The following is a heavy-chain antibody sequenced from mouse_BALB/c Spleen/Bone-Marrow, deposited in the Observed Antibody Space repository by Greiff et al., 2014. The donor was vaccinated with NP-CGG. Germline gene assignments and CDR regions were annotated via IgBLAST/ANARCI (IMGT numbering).Heavy chain of an antibody. CDR3: ARRAYYFDY. CDR1: GYSITSDHT. Sequence: EVQLQESGPGLVKPSQSLSLTCTVTGYSITSDHTCNWIRQFPGNKLEWMGYISYSGSASYNPTLKSRISITRDTSQNQFFLQLSSVTTEDTATYYCARRAYYFDYWGQGTTLTVSS. CDR2: ISYSGSA. D-gene: IGHD3-1*01. J-gene: IGHJ2*01. V-gene: IGHV3-2*02.